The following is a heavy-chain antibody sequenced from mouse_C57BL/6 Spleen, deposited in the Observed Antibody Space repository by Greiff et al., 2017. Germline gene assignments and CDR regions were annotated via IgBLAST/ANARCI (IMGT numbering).Heavy chain of an antibody. CDR3: ARREAFTTVVAEAVDY. J-gene: IGHJ2*01. CDR2: IHPNSGST. D-gene: IGHD1-1*01. Sequence: QVQLKQPGAELVKPGASVKLSCKASGYTFTSYWMHWVKQRPGQGLEWIGMIHPNSGSTNYNEKFKSKATLTVDKSSSTAYMQLSSLTSEDSAVYYCARREAFTTVVAEAVDYWGQGTTLTVSS. V-gene: IGHV1-64*01. CDR1: GYTFTSYW.